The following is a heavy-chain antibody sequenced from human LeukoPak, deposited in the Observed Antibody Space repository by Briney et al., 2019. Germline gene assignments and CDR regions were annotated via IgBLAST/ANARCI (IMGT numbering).Heavy chain of an antibody. CDR3: ARSPPSTRKWLPFDY. CDR2: IYYSGST. V-gene: IGHV4-59*08. J-gene: IGHJ4*02. D-gene: IGHD3-22*01. Sequence: PSETLSLTCTVSGGSISSYYWSWIRQPPGKGLEWIGYIYYSGSTNYNPSLKSRVTISVDTSKNQFSLKLSSVTAADTAAYYCARSPPSTRKWLPFDYWGQGTLVTVS. CDR1: GGSISSYY.